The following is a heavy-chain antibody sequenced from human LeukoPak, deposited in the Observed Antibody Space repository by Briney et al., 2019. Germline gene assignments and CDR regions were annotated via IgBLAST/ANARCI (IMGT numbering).Heavy chain of an antibody. J-gene: IGHJ4*02. CDR2: IGGSGVRT. CDR1: GFTFTTYG. Sequence: GGTLRLSCSASGFTFTTYGMNWVRQAPGKGLEWVSGIGGSGVRTYYADSVKGRFTISRDNSKNTLYLQMNSLRAEDTAVYYCARVVPPTDYGSGSYFWDPYYFDYWGQGTLVTVSS. D-gene: IGHD3-10*01. CDR3: ARVVPPTDYGSGSYFWDPYYFDY. V-gene: IGHV3-23*01.